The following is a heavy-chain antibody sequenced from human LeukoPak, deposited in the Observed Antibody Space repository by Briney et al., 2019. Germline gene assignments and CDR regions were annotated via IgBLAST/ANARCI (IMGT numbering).Heavy chain of an antibody. Sequence: GGSLRLSCAASGFTVGNNYLSWVRQAPRKGLEWVSGVYDDGSTSYADSVKGRLTISRDNSKNTLYLQVNSLRAEDTAVYYCAKGGKWDVTPFDYWGQGTLVTVSS. D-gene: IGHD1-26*01. CDR1: GFTVGNNY. V-gene: IGHV3-53*01. CDR3: AKGGKWDVTPFDY. J-gene: IGHJ4*02. CDR2: VYDDGST.